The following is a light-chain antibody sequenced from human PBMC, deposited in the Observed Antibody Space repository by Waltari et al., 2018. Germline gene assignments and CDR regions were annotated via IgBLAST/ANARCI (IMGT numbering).Light chain of an antibody. V-gene: IGLV3-25*03. CDR2: KDS. J-gene: IGLJ2*01. CDR1: VLPKQF. Sequence: YELTQAPSLSVSPGQAARITCSGDVLPKQFAHWYQQKPGQAPLLVIYKDSGRSSGVPERFAGSSSGTTVTLTINGARPEDEADYYCQSTDFSGTQLVFGGGTKLTVL. CDR3: QSTDFSGTQLV.